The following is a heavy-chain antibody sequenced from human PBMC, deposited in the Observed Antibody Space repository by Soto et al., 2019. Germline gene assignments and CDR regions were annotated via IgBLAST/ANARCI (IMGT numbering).Heavy chain of an antibody. J-gene: IGHJ4*02. V-gene: IGHV4-59*08. CDR3: ARRYGGNLDY. CDR2: IYYSGST. D-gene: IGHD1-1*01. CDR1: GGSISSYY. Sequence: QVQLQESGPGLVKPSETLSLTCTVSGGSISSYYWSWIRQPPGKGLEWIGYIYYSGSTNYYPPRKSRVTISVDTSRNQFSLKLSSATAADTAVYYCARRYGGNLDYWGQGTLVTVSS.